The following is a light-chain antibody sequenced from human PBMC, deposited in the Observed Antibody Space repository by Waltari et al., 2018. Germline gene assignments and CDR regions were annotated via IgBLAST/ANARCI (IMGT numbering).Light chain of an antibody. Sequence: DVVLTQSPLSRPATLGQPASISCRSSQSLVSSDGNTYFNWFLQRPGQSPRRLLYKISNRDSGVPDRFSGSGSGTDFTLTISRVEAEDVGVYYCMQGSHWPWTFGQGSKVEIK. CDR2: KIS. J-gene: IGKJ1*01. V-gene: IGKV2-30*01. CDR3: MQGSHWPWT. CDR1: QSLVSSDGNTY.